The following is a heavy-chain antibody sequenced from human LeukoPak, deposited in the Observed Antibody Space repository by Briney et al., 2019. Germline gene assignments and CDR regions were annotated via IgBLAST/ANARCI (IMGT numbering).Heavy chain of an antibody. J-gene: IGHJ3*02. CDR1: GFTVSSNY. V-gene: IGHV3-66*04. CDR2: IYSGGDT. CDR3: ARRSTVTRDVDI. Sequence: GGSLRLSCAASGFTVSSNYMIWVRQAPGKGLEWVSVIYSGGDTYYADSVKGRFTISRDNSKNTVYLQVNSLRAEDTAVYYCARRSTVTRDVDIWGQGTMVTVSS. D-gene: IGHD4-17*01.